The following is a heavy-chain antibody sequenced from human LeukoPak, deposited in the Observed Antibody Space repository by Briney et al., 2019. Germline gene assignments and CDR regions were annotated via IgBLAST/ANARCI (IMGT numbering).Heavy chain of an antibody. CDR3: AKDSYGGSGSYYLYSFDM. D-gene: IGHD3-10*01. Sequence: GRSLRLSCAASGFTFDDYAMHWVRQPPGKGLEWVSGISWNGGSTGYADSVKGRFTISRDNAKNSLYLHMSSLRVEDTAFYYCAKDSYGGSGSYYLYSFDMWGQGTVVTVSS. CDR2: ISWNGGST. J-gene: IGHJ3*02. V-gene: IGHV3-9*01. CDR1: GFTFDDYA.